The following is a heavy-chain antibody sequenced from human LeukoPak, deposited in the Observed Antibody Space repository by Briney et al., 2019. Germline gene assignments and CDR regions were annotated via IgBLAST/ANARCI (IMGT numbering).Heavy chain of an antibody. CDR1: GFTFSSYG. D-gene: IGHD3-10*01. J-gene: IGHJ4*02. CDR3: AKYGSGSYYREFDY. V-gene: IGHV3-23*01. CDR2: ISVSGGTT. Sequence: GGSLRLSCAASGFTFSSYGMHWVRQAPGKGLEWVSSISVSGGTTYYADSVKGRFTISRDNSKNTLDLQMNSLRAEDTAVYHCAKYGSGSYYREFDYWGQGTLVTVSS.